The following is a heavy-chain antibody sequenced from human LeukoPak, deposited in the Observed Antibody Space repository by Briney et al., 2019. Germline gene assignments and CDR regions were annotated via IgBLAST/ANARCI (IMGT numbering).Heavy chain of an antibody. CDR3: TREEAYFDSLLAYYFDY. V-gene: IGHV3-23*01. Sequence: GGSLRLSCAASGFTFSNYAMSWVRHAPGKGPEWVSAICGSGGNTYYVDSMKGRFTIYRDNSKNTLYLQMNSLRAEDTAIYYCTREEAYFDSLLAYYFDYWGQGTLVTVSS. CDR1: GFTFSNYA. J-gene: IGHJ4*02. D-gene: IGHD3-9*01. CDR2: ICGSGGNT.